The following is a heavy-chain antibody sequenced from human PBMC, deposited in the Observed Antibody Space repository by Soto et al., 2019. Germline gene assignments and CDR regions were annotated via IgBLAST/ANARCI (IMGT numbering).Heavy chain of an antibody. CDR3: ARESSGPGVYYGMDV. CDR1: GFTFNAYT. Sequence: GGSLRLSCATSGFTFNAYTFSWVRQASGTGLEWVSAIIQSGETFYADSVKGRFSISRDDSNNMLYLQMNSLRAEDTAVYYCARESSGPGVYYGMDVWGQGTTVTVYS. J-gene: IGHJ6*02. D-gene: IGHD3-22*01. CDR2: IIQSGET. V-gene: IGHV3-23*01.